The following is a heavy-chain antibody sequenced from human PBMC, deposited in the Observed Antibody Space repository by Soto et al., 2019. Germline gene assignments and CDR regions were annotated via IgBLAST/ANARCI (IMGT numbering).Heavy chain of an antibody. D-gene: IGHD6-13*01. CDR3: ARDPRPIAAAGLYYFDY. CDR2: INPSGGST. J-gene: IGHJ4*02. Sequence: GASVKVSCKASGYTFTSYYMHWVRQAPGQGLEWMGIINPSGGSTSYAQKFQGRVTMTRDTSTSTVYMELSSLRSEDTAVYYCARDPRPIAAAGLYYFDYWGQGTLVTVSS. CDR1: GYTFTSYY. V-gene: IGHV1-46*01.